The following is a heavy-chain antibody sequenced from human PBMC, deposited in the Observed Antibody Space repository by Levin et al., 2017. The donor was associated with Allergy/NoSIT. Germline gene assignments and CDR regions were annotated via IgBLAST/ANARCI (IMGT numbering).Heavy chain of an antibody. CDR1: GFKLDDFT. D-gene: IGHD3-10*01. CDR2: ITWNGDKR. CDR3: VRGSGESTSFDS. Sequence: PGGSLRLSCAASGFKLDDFTMHWVRQAPGKGLEWVSLITWNGDKRYYGDSVMGRFTISRDNSRNSLFLQMNGLTIEDTALYFCVRGSGESTSFDSWGQGTLVTVSS. V-gene: IGHV3-43*01. J-gene: IGHJ4*02.